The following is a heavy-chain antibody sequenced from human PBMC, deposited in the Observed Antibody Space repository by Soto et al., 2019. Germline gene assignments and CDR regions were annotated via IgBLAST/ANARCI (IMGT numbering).Heavy chain of an antibody. Sequence: QVQLQQSGPGLVKPSQTLSLTCAISGDSVSSNSAAWNWIRQSPSRGLEWLGRTYYRSKWYNDYAVSVNSRITINPDTSKNQYSLQLNSVTPEDTAVYYCARVKTTVVVAAYEDAFDIWGQGTMVTVSS. CDR3: ARVKTTVVVAAYEDAFDI. CDR2: TYYRSKWYN. CDR1: GDSVSSNSAA. V-gene: IGHV6-1*01. J-gene: IGHJ3*02. D-gene: IGHD2-15*01.